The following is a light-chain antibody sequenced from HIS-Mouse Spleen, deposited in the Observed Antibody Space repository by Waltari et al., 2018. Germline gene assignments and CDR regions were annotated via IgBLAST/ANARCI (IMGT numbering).Light chain of an antibody. J-gene: IGLJ3*02. Sequence: QSALTQPASVSGSPGQSITISCTVTSSDVGGYHYVSWYQQHPGKTPKLMIYEVSNRPSGVSNRFSGSKSGNTASLTISGLQAEDEADYYCSSYTSSSSWVFGGGTKLTVL. CDR2: EVS. CDR1: SSDVGGYHY. CDR3: SSYTSSSSWV. V-gene: IGLV2-14*01.